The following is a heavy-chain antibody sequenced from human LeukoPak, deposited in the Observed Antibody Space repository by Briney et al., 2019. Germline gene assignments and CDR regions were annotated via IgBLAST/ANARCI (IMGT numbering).Heavy chain of an antibody. Sequence: ASVKVSCKASGYTFTSYGISWVRQAPGQGLEWMGWISAYNGNTHYAQKLQGRVTMTTDTSTSTAYMELRSLRSDDTAVYYCARDVGDIVVVPAVNWFDPWGQGTLVTVSS. V-gene: IGHV1-18*01. CDR2: ISAYNGNT. CDR1: GYTFTSYG. CDR3: ARDVGDIVVVPAVNWFDP. D-gene: IGHD2-2*01. J-gene: IGHJ5*02.